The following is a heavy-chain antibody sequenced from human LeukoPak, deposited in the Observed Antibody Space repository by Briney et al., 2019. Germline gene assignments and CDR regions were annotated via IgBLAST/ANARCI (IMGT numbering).Heavy chain of an antibody. CDR1: GFTFSSYG. CDR3: AKAMGYCSSTRCYKSRYYYYYMDV. D-gene: IGHD2-2*01. V-gene: IGHV3-33*06. CDR2: IWYDGSNK. J-gene: IGHJ6*03. Sequence: GRSLRLSCAASGFTFSSYGMHWVRQAPGKGLEWVAVIWYDGSNKYYADSVKGRFTISRDNSKNTLYLQMNSLRAEDTAVYYCAKAMGYCSSTRCYKSRYYYYYMDVWGKGTTVTVSS.